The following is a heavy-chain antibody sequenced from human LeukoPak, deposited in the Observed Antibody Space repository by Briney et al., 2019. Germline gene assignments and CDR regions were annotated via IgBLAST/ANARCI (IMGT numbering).Heavy chain of an antibody. V-gene: IGHV4-4*09. Sequence: SETLFLTCSVSVGSISGYYWSWIRLPPGKGLEWIGYIHASRSTHYNSSLKSRVTILLDTSKNQFSLEVISLTAAGTAVYYCARRFFDQDFFDYWGQGTLVTVSS. J-gene: IGHJ4*02. CDR3: ARRFFDQDFFDY. D-gene: IGHD3-9*01. CDR2: IHASRST. CDR1: VGSISGYY.